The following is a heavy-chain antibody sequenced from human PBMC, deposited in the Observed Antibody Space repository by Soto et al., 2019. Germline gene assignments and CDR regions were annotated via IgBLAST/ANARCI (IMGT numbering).Heavy chain of an antibody. D-gene: IGHD3-10*01. CDR2: TRNKANRYTT. CDR1: GFTFSDYY. Sequence: EVQLVESGGDLVQPGGSLRLSCAASGFTFSDYYMDWVRQAPGKGLEWVGRTRNKANRYTTEYAASVRGRFTISRDDSEESVYLQMNTLKAEGTAIYYCATWITAMDYFDYWGQGTLVTVSS. V-gene: IGHV3-72*01. J-gene: IGHJ4*02. CDR3: ATWITAMDYFDY.